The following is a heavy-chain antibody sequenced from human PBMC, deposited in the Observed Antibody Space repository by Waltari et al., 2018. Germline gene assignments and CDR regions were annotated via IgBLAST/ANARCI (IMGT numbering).Heavy chain of an antibody. Sequence: QVQLVQSGAEVKKPAASVKVSCKASGYTFTSYVISCVRPAPRQGLEWMGWISAYNGNTNYAQKLQGRVTMTTDTSTSTAYMELRSLRSDDTAVYYCARARRMEKGWNSFFDYWGQGTLVTVSS. CDR3: ARARRMEKGWNSFFDY. V-gene: IGHV1-18*01. CDR1: GYTFTSYV. D-gene: IGHD1-7*01. CDR2: ISAYNGNT. J-gene: IGHJ4*02.